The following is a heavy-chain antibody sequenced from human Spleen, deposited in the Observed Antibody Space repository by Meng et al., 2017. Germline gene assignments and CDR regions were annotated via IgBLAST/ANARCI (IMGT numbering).Heavy chain of an antibody. CDR3: AKGLVPPCRGANCYHFDS. CDR2: ISSSSSYI. V-gene: IGHV3-21*04. D-gene: IGHD2-15*01. CDR1: GFTFSSYS. J-gene: IGHJ4*01. Sequence: GGSLRLSCAASGFTFSSYSMNWVRQAPGKGLEWVPSISSSSSYIYYADSVKGRFTISRDNAKNSLYLQMNSLRVEDTAIYFCAKGLVPPCRGANCYHFDSWGRGTLVTVSS.